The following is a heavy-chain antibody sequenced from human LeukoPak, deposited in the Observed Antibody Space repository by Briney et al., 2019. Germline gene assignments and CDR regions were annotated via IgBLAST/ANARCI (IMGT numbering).Heavy chain of an antibody. D-gene: IGHD5-18*01. CDR1: GYTFTSYD. J-gene: IGHJ3*02. CDR3: AGLTAMVHDAFDI. CDR2: MNPNSGNT. Sequence: ASVKVSCKASGYTFTSYDINWVRQATGQGLEWMGWMNPNSGNTGYAQKFQGRVTMTRNTSISTAYMELSSLRSEDTAVYYCAGLTAMVHDAFDIWGQGTMVTVSS. V-gene: IGHV1-8*01.